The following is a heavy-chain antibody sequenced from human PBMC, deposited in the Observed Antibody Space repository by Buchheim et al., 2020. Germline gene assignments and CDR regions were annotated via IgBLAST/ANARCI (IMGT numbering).Heavy chain of an antibody. D-gene: IGHD3-10*01. V-gene: IGHV3-33*01. Sequence: QVQLVESGGGVVQPGRSLRLSCAASGFTFSSYGMHWVRQAPGKGLEWVAVIWYDGSNKYYADSVKGRFTISRDNSKNTLYLQMNSLRAEDTAVYYCARDPDYGSGSLFDYWGQGTL. J-gene: IGHJ4*02. CDR2: IWYDGSNK. CDR3: ARDPDYGSGSLFDY. CDR1: GFTFSSYG.